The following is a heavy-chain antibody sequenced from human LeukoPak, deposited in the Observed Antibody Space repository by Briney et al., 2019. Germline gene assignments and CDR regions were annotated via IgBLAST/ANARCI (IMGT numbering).Heavy chain of an antibody. CDR1: GFTFSSYW. J-gene: IGHJ4*02. V-gene: IGHV3-7*01. D-gene: IGHD3-22*01. Sequence: GGSLRLSCAASGFTFSSYWMSWVRQAPGKGLEWVANIKQDGSEKYYVDSVKGRFTISRDNAKNSLYLQMNSLRAEDTAVYYCARVPRQWLSFYFDYWGQGTLVTVSS. CDR3: ARVPRQWLSFYFDY. CDR2: IKQDGSEK.